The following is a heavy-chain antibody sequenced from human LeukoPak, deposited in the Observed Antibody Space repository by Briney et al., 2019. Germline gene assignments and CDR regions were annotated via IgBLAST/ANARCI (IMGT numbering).Heavy chain of an antibody. J-gene: IGHJ2*01. V-gene: IGHV4-59*01. D-gene: IGHD1-26*01. Sequence: PSETLSLTCTVSGGSISSYYWSWIRQPPGKGLEWIGYIYYSGSTNYNPSLKSRVTISVDTSKNQFSLKLSSVTAADTAVYYCARGPSGSYRIPVGWYFDHWGRGTLVTVSS. CDR1: GGSISSYY. CDR2: IYYSGST. CDR3: ARGPSGSYRIPVGWYFDH.